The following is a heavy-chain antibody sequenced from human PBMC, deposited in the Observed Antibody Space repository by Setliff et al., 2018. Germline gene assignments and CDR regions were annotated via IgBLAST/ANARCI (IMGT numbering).Heavy chain of an antibody. CDR1: GFIFSNYF. CDR2: ISSRGSTI. V-gene: IGHV3-48*01. Sequence: PGGSLRLSCEGSGFIFSNYFMSWFRQAPGKGLEWLSYISSRGSTILNADSVKGRFTISRDNSKNTLSLQMNGLRAEDTSVYYCARDVFDFRTGQGGPWGQGTRVTVSS. D-gene: IGHD3-3*01. J-gene: IGHJ5*02. CDR3: ARDVFDFRTGQGGP.